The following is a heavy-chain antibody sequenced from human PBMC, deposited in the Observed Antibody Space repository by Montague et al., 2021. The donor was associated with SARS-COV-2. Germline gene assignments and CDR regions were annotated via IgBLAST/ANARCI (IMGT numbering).Heavy chain of an antibody. V-gene: IGHV4-61*08. Sequence: SETLSLTCTVSGGSISSGGYYWSWIRQHPGKGLEWIGYIYYSGSTNYNASLKSRVTISIDTSKNQFSLRLNSVTAADTAVYYCARGNYLDYWGQGTLVIVSS. CDR3: ARGNYLDY. J-gene: IGHJ4*02. CDR1: GGSISSGGYY. CDR2: IYYSGST.